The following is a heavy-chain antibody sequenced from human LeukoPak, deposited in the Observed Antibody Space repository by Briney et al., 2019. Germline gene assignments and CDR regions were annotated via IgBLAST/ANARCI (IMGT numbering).Heavy chain of an antibody. V-gene: IGHV4-38-2*02. CDR2: IYHSGST. CDR1: GYSISSGYY. Sequence: PSETLSLTCAVSGYSISSGYYRGWSRPPPGKGLEWIGIIYHSGSTYYNPSLKSRVTISVDTSKNQFSLNLSSVTAADTAVYYCAREGLCSGGSCTFDYWGQGTLVTVSS. J-gene: IGHJ4*02. CDR3: AREGLCSGGSCTFDY. D-gene: IGHD2-15*01.